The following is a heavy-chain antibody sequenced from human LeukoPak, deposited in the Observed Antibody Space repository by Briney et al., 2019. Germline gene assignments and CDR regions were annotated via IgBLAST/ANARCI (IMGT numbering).Heavy chain of an antibody. CDR1: GFTFSGYW. J-gene: IGHJ4*02. CDR2: TNRDDSDT. V-gene: IGHV3-74*01. D-gene: IGHD3-22*01. CDR3: ARSANYFDTSGQDY. Sequence: QPGGSLILSCAASGFTFSGYWMHWVRQAPGKGLVWVSRTNRDDSDTSYADPVKGRFTISRDKAKSTLYLQMNSLRVEDTAVYYCARSANYFDTSGQDYWGQGTLVTVSS.